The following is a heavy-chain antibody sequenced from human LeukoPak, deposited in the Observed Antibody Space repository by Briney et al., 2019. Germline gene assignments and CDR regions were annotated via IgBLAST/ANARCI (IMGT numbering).Heavy chain of an antibody. V-gene: IGHV3-21*01. J-gene: IGHJ6*02. Sequence: GGSLRLSCAGSGFTFSSYSMNWVRQAPGKGLEWVSSISSSSSYIYYADSVKGRFTISRDNAKNSLYLQMNSLRAGDTAVYYCARFSDFYDFWSGPTSYGMDVWGQGTTVTVSS. CDR1: GFTFSSYS. D-gene: IGHD3-3*01. CDR2: ISSSSSYI. CDR3: ARFSDFYDFWSGPTSYGMDV.